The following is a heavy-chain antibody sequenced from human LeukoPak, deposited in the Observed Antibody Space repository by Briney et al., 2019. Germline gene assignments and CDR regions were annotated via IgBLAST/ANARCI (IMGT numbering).Heavy chain of an antibody. Sequence: SETLSLTCTVSGGSITSYYWSWIRQPPGKGLEWIGYIYFTGSTNCNPSLNSRVTISIDASKNQFSLKLSSVTAADTAVYYCARWCELKYGMDVWGQGTTVTVSS. D-gene: IGHD1-26*01. J-gene: IGHJ6*02. V-gene: IGHV4-59*01. CDR1: GGSITSYY. CDR2: IYFTGST. CDR3: ARWCELKYGMDV.